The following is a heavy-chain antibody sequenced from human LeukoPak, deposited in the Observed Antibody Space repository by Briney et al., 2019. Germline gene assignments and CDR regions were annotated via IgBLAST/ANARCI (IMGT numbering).Heavy chain of an antibody. CDR2: INPNSGGT. CDR1: GYTFTGYY. Sequence: GASVKVSCKASGYTFTGYYMHWVRQAPGQGLEWMGWINPNSGGTNYAQKFQGRVTMTRDASISTAYMELSRLRSDDTAVYYCAREPYCSSTSCYNTYYYYYYMDVWGKGTTVTVSS. J-gene: IGHJ6*03. CDR3: AREPYCSSTSCYNTYYYYYYMDV. V-gene: IGHV1-2*02. D-gene: IGHD2-2*01.